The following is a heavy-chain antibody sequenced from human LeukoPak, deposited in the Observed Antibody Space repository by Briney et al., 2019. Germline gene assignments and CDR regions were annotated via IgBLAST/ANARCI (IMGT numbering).Heavy chain of an antibody. D-gene: IGHD3-10*01. CDR2: IIPIFGTA. CDR1: GYTFNNYA. CDR3: ARDYYP. V-gene: IGHV1-69*13. Sequence: SVKVSCKSSGYTFNNYAMNWVRQAPGQGLEWMGGIIPIFGTANYAQKFQGRVTITADESTSTAYMELSSLRSEDTAVYYCARDYYPWGQGTLVTVSS. J-gene: IGHJ5*02.